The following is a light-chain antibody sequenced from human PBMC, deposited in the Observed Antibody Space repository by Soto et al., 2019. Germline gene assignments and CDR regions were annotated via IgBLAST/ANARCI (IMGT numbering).Light chain of an antibody. J-gene: IGKJ4*01. CDR2: WAS. Sequence: DIVMTESPDSLAVSWGERATINCKSSQSVLYSSNNKNYLAWYQQKPGQPPKLLIYWASTRESGVPDRFSGSGSGTDFTLTISSLQAEDVAVYYCQQYYSTPPTFGGGTKVEIK. CDR1: QSVLYSSNNKNY. V-gene: IGKV4-1*01. CDR3: QQYYSTPPT.